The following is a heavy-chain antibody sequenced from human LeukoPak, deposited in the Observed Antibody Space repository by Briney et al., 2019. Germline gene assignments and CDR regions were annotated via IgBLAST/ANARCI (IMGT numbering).Heavy chain of an antibody. CDR1: GGSFSGYC. D-gene: IGHD3-22*01. CDR2: INHSGST. J-gene: IGHJ4*02. CDR3: ASRETPYYYDSSGYYDY. V-gene: IGHV4-34*01. Sequence: SETLSLTGAVYGGSFSGYCWSWIRQPPGKGLEWIGEINHSGSTNYNPSLKSRVTISVDTSKYQFSLKLSSVTAADTAVYYCASRETPYYYDSSGYYDYWGQGTLVTVSS.